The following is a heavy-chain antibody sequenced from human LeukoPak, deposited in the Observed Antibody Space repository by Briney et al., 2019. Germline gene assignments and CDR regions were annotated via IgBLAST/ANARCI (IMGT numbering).Heavy chain of an antibody. CDR1: GFTFSGSL. Sequence: PGGSLRLSCAASGFTFSGSLIHWVRQASGKGLEWVGRIRTKADNYAAVYAASVKGRFTISRDDTKNTAYLQMNSLRAEDTAVYYCAVSGGEWLVRFSPNYYYGMDVWGQGTTVTVSS. V-gene: IGHV3-73*01. CDR2: IRTKADNYAA. J-gene: IGHJ6*02. CDR3: AVSGGEWLVRFSPNYYYGMDV. D-gene: IGHD6-19*01.